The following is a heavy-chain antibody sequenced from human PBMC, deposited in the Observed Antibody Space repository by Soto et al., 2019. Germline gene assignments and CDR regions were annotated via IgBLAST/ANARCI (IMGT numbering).Heavy chain of an antibody. CDR2: IYYSGST. CDR3: ARGVVGATTGYYFDY. Sequence: SETLSLTCTVSGGSISSGGYYWSWIRQHPGKGLEWIGYIYYSGSTYYNPSLKSRVTISVDTSKNQFSLKLSSVTAADTAVYYCARGVVGATTGYYFDYWGQGTLVTVSS. J-gene: IGHJ4*02. D-gene: IGHD1-26*01. V-gene: IGHV4-31*03. CDR1: GGSISSGGYY.